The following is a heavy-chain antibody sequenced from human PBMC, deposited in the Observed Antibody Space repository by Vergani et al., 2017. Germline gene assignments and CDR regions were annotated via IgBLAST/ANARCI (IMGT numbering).Heavy chain of an antibody. D-gene: IGHD3-10*01. J-gene: IGHJ5*01. Sequence: QIQLQESGPGLVEPSETLSLTCRVSGYSISRGFYWAWIRQTREKGLEWIGGMFHTGEASNSPSLQSRVAFSMDTSKNQFSLQHTSVTAADTAVYFCGVIMVRSPRPDNWFDSWGRGTLVTVSS. V-gene: IGHV4-38-2*02. CDR3: GVIMVRSPRPDNWFDS. CDR1: GYSISRGFY. CDR2: MFHTGEA.